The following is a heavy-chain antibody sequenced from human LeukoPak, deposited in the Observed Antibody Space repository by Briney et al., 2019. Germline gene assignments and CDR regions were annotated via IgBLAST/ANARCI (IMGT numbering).Heavy chain of an antibody. V-gene: IGHV3-48*03. Sequence: GGSLRLSCAASGFTFSSYEMNWVRQAPGKGLEWVSYISSSGSTIYYADSVKGRFTISRDNGKNSLYLQMNSLRAEDTAVYYCARLYYDILTGYYPPDAFDIWGQGTMVTVSS. CDR3: ARLYYDILTGYYPPDAFDI. J-gene: IGHJ3*02. D-gene: IGHD3-9*01. CDR1: GFTFSSYE. CDR2: ISSSGSTI.